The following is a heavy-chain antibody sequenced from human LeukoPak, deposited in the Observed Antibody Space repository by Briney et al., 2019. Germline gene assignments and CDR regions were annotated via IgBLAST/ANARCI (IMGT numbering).Heavy chain of an antibody. J-gene: IGHJ6*03. CDR1: GYTFTGYY. V-gene: IGHV1-2*02. CDR2: INPNSGGT. D-gene: IGHD1-1*01. Sequence: GASVKVSCKASGYTFTGYYMHWVRQAPGQGLEWMGWINPNSGGTNYAQKFQGRVTMTRDTPISTAYMELSRLRSDDTAVYYCARDGVQLERRSYYYYMDVWGKGTTVTVSS. CDR3: ARDGVQLERRSYYYYMDV.